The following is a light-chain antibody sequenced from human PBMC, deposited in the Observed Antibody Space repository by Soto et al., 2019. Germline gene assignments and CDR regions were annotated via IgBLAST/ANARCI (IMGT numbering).Light chain of an antibody. CDR3: QHRTNWPPVT. CDR2: DAS. V-gene: IGKV3-11*01. Sequence: EIVLTQSPATLSLSPGERATLSCKASQSVSNYLAWYQQKPGQAPRLLIYDASSRATGIPARFSGSGSGTDFTLTISSLESEDFAVYYCQHRTNWPPVTFGQGTRLDVK. J-gene: IGKJ5*01. CDR1: QSVSNY.